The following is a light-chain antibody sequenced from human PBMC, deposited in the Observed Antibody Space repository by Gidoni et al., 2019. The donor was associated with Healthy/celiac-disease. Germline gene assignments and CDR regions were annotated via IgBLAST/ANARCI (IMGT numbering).Light chain of an antibody. Sequence: DIQITQSPSSLSASVGDRVTITCRASQSISSYLNWYQQKPGKAPQLLIYAASSLQIGVPSRFRGGGAGTDFTLTISSRQPDDFAAYYCQQSYSTPGPTFGQGTQLEIK. CDR1: QSISSY. CDR2: AAS. CDR3: QQSYSTPGPT. V-gene: IGKV1-39*01. J-gene: IGKJ5*01.